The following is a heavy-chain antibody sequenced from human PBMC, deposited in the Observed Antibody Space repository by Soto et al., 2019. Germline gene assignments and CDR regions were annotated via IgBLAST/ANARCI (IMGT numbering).Heavy chain of an antibody. D-gene: IGHD2-2*02. J-gene: IGHJ6*02. CDR2: ISAYNGNT. Sequence: ASVKVSCKXSGYTFTSYGISWVRQAPGQGLEWMGWISAYNGNTNYAQKLQGRVTMTTDTSTSTAYMELRSLRSDDTAVYYCARAKVPAAIKEFYYYGMDVWGQGTTVTVSS. CDR3: ARAKVPAAIKEFYYYGMDV. V-gene: IGHV1-18*04. CDR1: GYTFTSYG.